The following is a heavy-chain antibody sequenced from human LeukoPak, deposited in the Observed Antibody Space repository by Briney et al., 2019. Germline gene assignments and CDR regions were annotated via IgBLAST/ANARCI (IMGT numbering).Heavy chain of an antibody. CDR2: IYYSGST. Sequence: PSETLSLTCTVSGGSISSYYWSWIRQPPGKGLEWIGYIYYSGSTNYNPSLKSRVTISVDTSKNQFSLKLSSVTAADTAVYYCARDFGRITMVRGSYSWFDPWGQGTLVTVSS. CDR3: ARDFGRITMVRGSYSWFDP. D-gene: IGHD3-10*01. J-gene: IGHJ5*02. CDR1: GGSISSYY. V-gene: IGHV4-59*01.